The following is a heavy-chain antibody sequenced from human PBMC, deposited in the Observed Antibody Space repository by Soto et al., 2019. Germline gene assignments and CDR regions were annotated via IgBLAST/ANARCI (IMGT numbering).Heavy chain of an antibody. CDR2: INPNSGGT. J-gene: IGHJ4*02. CDR1: GYTFTGYY. Sequence: ASVKVSCKASGYTFTGYYMHWVRQAPGQGLEWMGWINPNSGGTNYAQKFQGRVTMTRDTSISTAYMELSRLRSDDTAVYYCASFVLTYYYDSSGYYRYGDFYYWGQGTLVTVSS. CDR3: ASFVLTYYYDSSGYYRYGDFYY. V-gene: IGHV1-2*02. D-gene: IGHD3-22*01.